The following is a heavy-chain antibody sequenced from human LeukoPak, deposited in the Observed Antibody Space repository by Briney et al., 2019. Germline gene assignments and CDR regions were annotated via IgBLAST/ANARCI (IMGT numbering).Heavy chain of an antibody. CDR1: GGSISSGSYY. D-gene: IGHD6-13*01. V-gene: IGHV4-61*02. J-gene: IGHJ4*02. Sequence: SETLSLTCTVSGGSISSGSYYWSWIRQPAGKGLEWIGRIYTSGSTNYNPSLKSRVTISVDTSKNQFSLKLSSVTAADTAVAYCARGYSSRWFDYWSQGTLVTLSS. CDR3: ARGYSSRWFDY. CDR2: IYTSGST.